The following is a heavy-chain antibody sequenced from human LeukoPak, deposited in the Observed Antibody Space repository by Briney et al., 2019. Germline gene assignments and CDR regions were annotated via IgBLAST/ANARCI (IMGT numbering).Heavy chain of an antibody. Sequence: TGGSLRLSCATSGITFSSYWMSWVRQARGKGLEWVANIKQDGSEKYYVDSVKGRFAISGDNAENSLYLQMNSLRAEDTAVYYCATIPRSSGSYPPSDCWGQGALVTVSS. J-gene: IGHJ4*02. CDR3: ATIPRSSGSYPPSDC. V-gene: IGHV3-7*01. CDR1: GITFSSYW. CDR2: IKQDGSEK. D-gene: IGHD6-19*01.